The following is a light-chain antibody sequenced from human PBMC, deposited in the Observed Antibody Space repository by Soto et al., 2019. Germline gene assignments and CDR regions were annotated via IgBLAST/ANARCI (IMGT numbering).Light chain of an antibody. J-gene: IGKJ3*01. CDR3: QKYSSVPF. Sequence: DIQMTQSPTSLSASVGDRVTITCRASQDIRNFVAWYQQKPGKAPKLLIYAASTLQSGVPSRFSGSGSGTDFTLTINSLQPEDVATYSCQKYSSVPFFGPRTKVEIK. CDR1: QDIRNF. V-gene: IGKV1-27*01. CDR2: AAS.